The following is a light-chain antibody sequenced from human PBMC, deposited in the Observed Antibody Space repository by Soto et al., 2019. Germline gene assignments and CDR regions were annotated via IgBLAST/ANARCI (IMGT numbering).Light chain of an antibody. V-gene: IGKV1-5*03. CDR3: QQLNSYPLT. Sequence: IQLTQSPSSLSATVGERVTIACRASQTVHDFLAWYQQSPGKAPKLLIYKASTLKSGVPSRFSGSGSGTDFTLTISSLQPEDFATYYCQQLNSYPLTSGGGAKVDI. CDR2: KAS. CDR1: QTVHDF. J-gene: IGKJ4*01.